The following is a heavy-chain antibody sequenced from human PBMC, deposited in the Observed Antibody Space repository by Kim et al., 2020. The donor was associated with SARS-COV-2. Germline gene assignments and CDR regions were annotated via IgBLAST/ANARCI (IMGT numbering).Heavy chain of an antibody. CDR2: ISDDATTR. V-gene: IGHV3-33*05. CDR1: GFTFSFYG. D-gene: IGHD2-15*01. CDR3: AREWYGGKSVNWCFRL. Sequence: GGSLRLSCTASGFTFSFYGIHWVRQAPGKGLEWVSVISDDATTRNHGDSVKGRFTISRDNSKNTVNLEMNTLRGEDTAVYYCAREWYGGKSVNWCFRLWGRGTLVTVST. J-gene: IGHJ2*01.